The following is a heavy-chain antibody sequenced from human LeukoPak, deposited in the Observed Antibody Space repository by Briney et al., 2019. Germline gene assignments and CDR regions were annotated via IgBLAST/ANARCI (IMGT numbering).Heavy chain of an antibody. Sequence: PSETLSLTCTVSGDSVSSGSYYWSWIRQPPGTGLEWIGCIYYSGNTNYNPSLKSRVTISLDTSKIQLSLKLSSVTAADTAVYYCARGSGYPYYFDYWGQGALVTVSS. CDR1: GDSVSSGSYY. V-gene: IGHV4-61*01. D-gene: IGHD5-18*01. CDR3: ARGSGYPYYFDY. CDR2: IYYSGNT. J-gene: IGHJ4*02.